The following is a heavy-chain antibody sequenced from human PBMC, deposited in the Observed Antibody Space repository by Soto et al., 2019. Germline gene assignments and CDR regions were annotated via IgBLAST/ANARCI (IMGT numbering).Heavy chain of an antibody. V-gene: IGHV3-48*03. CDR2: ISSSGSTI. J-gene: IGHJ6*02. CDR1: GFTFSSYE. CDR3: ARDFHGYSSSWTLNYSSYGMGV. D-gene: IGHD6-13*01. Sequence: PGGSLRLSGAASGFTFSSYEMNWVRQAPEKGLEWVSYISSSGSTIYYADSVKGRFTISRDNAKNSLYLQMNSLRAEDTAVYYCARDFHGYSSSWTLNYSSYGMGVWGQGTTVTVSS.